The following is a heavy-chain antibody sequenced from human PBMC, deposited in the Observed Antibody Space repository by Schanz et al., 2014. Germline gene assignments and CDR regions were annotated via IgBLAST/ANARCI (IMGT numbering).Heavy chain of an antibody. D-gene: IGHD5-18*01. CDR3: AISQGGYSYGIYF. J-gene: IGHJ4*02. V-gene: IGHV3-23*01. CDR1: GFAFSSYA. Sequence: EVQLLESGGGLVQPGGSLRLSCAASGFAFSSYAMSWVRQAPGKGLEWVSAISGSGGSTYYADSVMGRFTISRDNSKNTLYLQMNSLRAEDTAIYYCAISQGGYSYGIYFWGQGTLVTVSS. CDR2: ISGSGGST.